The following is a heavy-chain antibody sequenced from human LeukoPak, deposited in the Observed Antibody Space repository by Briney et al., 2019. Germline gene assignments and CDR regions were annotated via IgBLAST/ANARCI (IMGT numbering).Heavy chain of an antibody. CDR2: INAGNGNT. J-gene: IGHJ4*02. CDR3: AREGSGLTYYYDSSGYYFDY. D-gene: IGHD3-22*01. V-gene: IGHV1-3*03. Sequence: GASVKVSCKASGYTFTSYAMHWVRQAPGQRLEWMGWINAGNGNTKYSQEFQGRVTITRDTSASTAYMELSSLRSEDMAVHYCAREGSGLTYYYDSSGYYFDYWGQGTLVTVSS. CDR1: GYTFTSYA.